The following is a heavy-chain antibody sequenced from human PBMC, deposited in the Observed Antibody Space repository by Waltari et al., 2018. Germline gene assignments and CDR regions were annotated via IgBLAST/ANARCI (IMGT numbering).Heavy chain of an antibody. Sequence: EVVLLESGGGLVQPGGSLRLSCVASGFTFRAYAMTWVRQAPGKGLEWVSAITDTGGRPSNSDSLKGRFTISRDNSQNTLYLQMSSLRAEDTAVYYCAKVRGLRLLGTLDHWGQGALVTVSS. D-gene: IGHD3-3*01. CDR3: AKVRGLRLLGTLDH. V-gene: IGHV3-23*01. CDR1: GFTFRAYA. J-gene: IGHJ5*02. CDR2: ITDTGGRP.